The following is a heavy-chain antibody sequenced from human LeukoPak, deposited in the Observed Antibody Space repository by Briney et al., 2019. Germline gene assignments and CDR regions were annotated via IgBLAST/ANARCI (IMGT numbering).Heavy chain of an antibody. CDR3: ARDRRWYSSGWYGIDY. V-gene: IGHV1-69*05. D-gene: IGHD6-19*01. CDR2: IIPIFGTA. CDR1: GGTLSSYA. Sequence: SVKVSCKASGGTLSSYAISWVRQAPGQGLGWMGGIIPIFGTANYAQKFQGRVTITTDESTSTAYMELSSLRSEDTAVYYCARDRRWYSSGWYGIDYWGQGTLVTVSS. J-gene: IGHJ4*02.